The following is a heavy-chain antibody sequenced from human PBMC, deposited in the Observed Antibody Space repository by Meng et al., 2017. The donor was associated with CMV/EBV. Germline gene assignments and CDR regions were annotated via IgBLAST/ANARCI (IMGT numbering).Heavy chain of an antibody. J-gene: IGHJ4*02. Sequence: QVQLQEWGPGLVKPSETLSLTCTVSGGSISSYYWSWIRQPPGKGLEWIGYIYYSGSTNYNPSLKSRVTISVDTSKNQFSLKLSSVTTADTAVYYCARGAGQLGPDYWGQGTLVTVSS. CDR3: ARGAGQLGPDY. D-gene: IGHD6-6*01. V-gene: IGHV4-59*01. CDR2: IYYSGST. CDR1: GGSISSYY.